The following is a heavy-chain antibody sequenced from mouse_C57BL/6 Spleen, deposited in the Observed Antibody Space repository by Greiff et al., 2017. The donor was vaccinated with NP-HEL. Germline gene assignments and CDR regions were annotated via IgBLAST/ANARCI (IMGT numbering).Heavy chain of an antibody. D-gene: IGHD4-1*02. V-gene: IGHV5-15*01. CDR2: ISNLAYSI. J-gene: IGHJ4*01. CDR1: GFTFSDYG. CDR3: AGHERQLGRGYYAMDY. Sequence: EVMLVESGGGLVQPGGSLKLSCAASGFTFSDYGMAWVRQAPRKGPEWVAFISNLAYSIYYADTVTGRFTISRENAKKTLYREMSSRRSEDTAMYYCAGHERQLGRGYYAMDYWGQGTSVTVSS.